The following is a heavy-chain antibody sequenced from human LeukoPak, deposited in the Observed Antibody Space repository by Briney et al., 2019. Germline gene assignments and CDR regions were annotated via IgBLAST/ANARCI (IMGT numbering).Heavy chain of an antibody. CDR1: GFTFSSYA. CDR3: AKDPGYYYDSSGYFDY. V-gene: IGHV3-23*01. CDR2: ISGSGGST. D-gene: IGHD3-22*01. Sequence: GASLRLSCAASGFTFSSYAMSWVRQAPGKGLEWVSAISGSGGSTYYADSVKGRFTISRDNSKNTLYLQMNSLRAEDTAVHYCAKDPGYYYDSSGYFDYWGQGTLVTVSS. J-gene: IGHJ4*02.